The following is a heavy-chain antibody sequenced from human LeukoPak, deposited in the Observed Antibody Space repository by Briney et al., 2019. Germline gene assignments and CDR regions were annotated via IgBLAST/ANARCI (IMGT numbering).Heavy chain of an antibody. CDR3: ARDGVYYYDSSGYYYGPY. CDR2: ISGSGGST. D-gene: IGHD3-22*01. V-gene: IGHV3-23*01. Sequence: GGSLRLSCAASGFNFSSYAMSWVRQAPGKGLEWVSAISGSGGSTYYTDSVKGRFTISRDNAKNTLYLQMNSLRAEDTAVYYCARDGVYYYDSSGYYYGPYWGQGTLVTVSS. CDR1: GFNFSSYA. J-gene: IGHJ4*02.